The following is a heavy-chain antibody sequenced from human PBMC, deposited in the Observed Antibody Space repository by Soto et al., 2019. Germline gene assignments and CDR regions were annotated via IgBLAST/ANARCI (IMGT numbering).Heavy chain of an antibody. Sequence: QVQLVESGGGVVQPGRSLRLSCAASGFTFSSYGMHWVRQAPGKGLEWVAVIWYDGSNKYYADSVKGRFTISRDNSKNRLYLQMNSLRVEDTAVYYCARDHLAPWAALDYWGQGTLVTVSS. CDR3: ARDHLAPWAALDY. V-gene: IGHV3-33*01. CDR2: IWYDGSNK. D-gene: IGHD1-26*01. J-gene: IGHJ4*02. CDR1: GFTFSSYG.